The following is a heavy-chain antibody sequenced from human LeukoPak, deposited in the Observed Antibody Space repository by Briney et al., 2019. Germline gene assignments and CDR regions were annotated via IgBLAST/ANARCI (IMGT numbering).Heavy chain of an antibody. Sequence: GGSLRLSCAASGFTFSSYWMHWVRQAPGKGLVWVSRINSDGSSTSYADSVKGRFTISRDNVKNTLYLQMNSLRAEDTAVYYCARDSDSSGYYWVYYYYGMDVWGQGTTVTVSS. V-gene: IGHV3-74*01. J-gene: IGHJ6*02. CDR2: INSDGSST. CDR3: ARDSDSSGYYWVYYYYGMDV. CDR1: GFTFSSYW. D-gene: IGHD3-22*01.